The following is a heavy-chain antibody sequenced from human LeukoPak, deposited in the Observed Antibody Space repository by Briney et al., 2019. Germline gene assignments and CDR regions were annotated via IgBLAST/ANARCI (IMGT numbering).Heavy chain of an antibody. D-gene: IGHD3-22*01. V-gene: IGHV3-30*02. Sequence: GGSLRLSCAAPGFSFSGYGMHWVRQAPAKGLEWVAYIQHDGSNQQYADSVKGRFSISRDSSKNMLYLQMNSLRAEDTALYYCAKDISFDYYDSSGYRTNWFDPWGQGTLVTVSS. J-gene: IGHJ5*02. CDR1: GFSFSGYG. CDR3: AKDISFDYYDSSGYRTNWFDP. CDR2: IQHDGSNQ.